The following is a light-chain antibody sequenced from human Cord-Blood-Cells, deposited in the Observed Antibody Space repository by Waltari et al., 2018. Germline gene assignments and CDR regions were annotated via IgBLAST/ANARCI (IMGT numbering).Light chain of an antibody. J-gene: IGKJ3*01. CDR1: QGISSW. CDR2: AAS. Sequence: DFDLTPPPSPASASGGARATITCRGSQGISSWLAWYQQKPGKAPKLLIYAASSLQSGVPSRFSGSGSGTDFTLTISSLQPEDFAAYYCQQANSFPLTFGPGTKVDIK. CDR3: QQANSFPLT. V-gene: IGKV1-12*01.